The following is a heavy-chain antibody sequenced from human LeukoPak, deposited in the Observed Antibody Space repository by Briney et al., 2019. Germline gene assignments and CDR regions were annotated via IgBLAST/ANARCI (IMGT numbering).Heavy chain of an antibody. V-gene: IGHV3-23*01. CDR3: AKDPLPYSSSWGPFDY. CDR1: GFTFSSYA. J-gene: IGHJ4*02. Sequence: GGSLRLSCAASGFTFSSYAMSWVRQAPGKGLEWVSAISGSGGSTYYADSVKGRFTISRDNSKNTLYLQMNSLRAEDTAVYYCAKDPLPYSSSWGPFDYWGQGTLVTVSS. D-gene: IGHD6-13*01. CDR2: ISGSGGST.